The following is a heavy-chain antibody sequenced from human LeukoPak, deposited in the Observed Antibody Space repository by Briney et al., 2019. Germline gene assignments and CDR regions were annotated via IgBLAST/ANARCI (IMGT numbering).Heavy chain of an antibody. CDR1: GFTFSSYS. D-gene: IGHD4-23*01. CDR2: ISSSSSYI. Sequence: GGSLRLSCAASGFTFSSYSMNWVRQAPGKGLEWVSSISSSSSYIYYADSVKGRFIISRDNAKNSLYLQMNSLRAEDTAVYNCARDYGGLGDFDYWGQGTLVTVSS. V-gene: IGHV3-21*01. CDR3: ARDYGGLGDFDY. J-gene: IGHJ4*02.